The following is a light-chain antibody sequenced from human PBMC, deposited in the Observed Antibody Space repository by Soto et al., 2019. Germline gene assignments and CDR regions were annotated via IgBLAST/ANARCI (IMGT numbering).Light chain of an antibody. CDR2: GAS. CDR3: QQYNNWPWT. CDR1: QSVSSY. Sequence: QSQSPLSLSPGERDTLSCRASQSVSSYVAWYQQKPGQAPRLLIYGASNRATGIPARFSGSGSGTDFTLTISSLQPEDFAVYYCQQYNNWPWTFGQGTKVDIK. V-gene: IGKV3D-15*01. J-gene: IGKJ1*01.